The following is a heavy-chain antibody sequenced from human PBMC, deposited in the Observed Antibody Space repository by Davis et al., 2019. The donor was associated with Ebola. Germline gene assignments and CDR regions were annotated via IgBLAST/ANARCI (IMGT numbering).Heavy chain of an antibody. D-gene: IGHD3-3*01. CDR3: ANRGDDFWSGYYDYYYGMDV. CDR1: GYTFTSYY. CDR2: INPSGGTT. J-gene: IGHJ6*02. V-gene: IGHV1-46*03. Sequence: ASVKVSCKASGYTFTSYYMHWVRQAPGQGLEWMGIINPSGGTTSYAQKFQGRVTITADNSTSTAYMELSSLRSEDTAVYYCANRGDDFWSGYYDYYYGMDVWGQGTTVTVSS.